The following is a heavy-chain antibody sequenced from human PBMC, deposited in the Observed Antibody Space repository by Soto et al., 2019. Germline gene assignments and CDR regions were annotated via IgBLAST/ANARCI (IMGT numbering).Heavy chain of an antibody. V-gene: IGHV3-48*02. D-gene: IGHD6-6*01. Sequence: EVQLVESGGGLVQPGGSLRLSCAASGFTFSSYSMNWVRQAPGKGLEWVSYISSSSSTIYYADSVKGRFTISRDNAKNSVYVQMNSLRDEDTAVYYCAGNCIAVRHNFGHWGQGTLVTVSS. CDR1: GFTFSSYS. CDR2: ISSSSSTI. CDR3: AGNCIAVRHNFGH. J-gene: IGHJ4*02.